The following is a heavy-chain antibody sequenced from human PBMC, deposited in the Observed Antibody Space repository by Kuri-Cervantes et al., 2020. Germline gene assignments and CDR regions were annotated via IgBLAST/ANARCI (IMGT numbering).Heavy chain of an antibody. Sequence: SCTVSGVSISSGDYYWSWIRQPPGKGLEWIGYIYYSGSTYYNPSLKSRVTISVDTSKNQFSLKLSSVTAADTAVYYCARGYTIFGVVITFDYWGQGTLVTVSS. D-gene: IGHD3-3*01. CDR2: IYYSGST. J-gene: IGHJ4*02. CDR1: GVSISSGDYY. CDR3: ARGYTIFGVVITFDY. V-gene: IGHV4-30-4*01.